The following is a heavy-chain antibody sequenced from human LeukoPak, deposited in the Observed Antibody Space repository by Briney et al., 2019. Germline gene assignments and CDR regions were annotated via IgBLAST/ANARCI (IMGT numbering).Heavy chain of an antibody. CDR1: GYTFTTYL. CDR2: VHPVTGGT. Sequence: ASVKVSCKASGYTFTTYLIHWARHAPGQGLEWMGEVHPVTGGTNYAQRFQGRVTMTRDTSTSTVYMELSRLGSEDTAVYFCARDPENGRPDAYDIWGQGTMVTVSS. CDR3: ARDPENGRPDAYDI. D-gene: IGHD1-26*01. V-gene: IGHV1-46*01. J-gene: IGHJ3*02.